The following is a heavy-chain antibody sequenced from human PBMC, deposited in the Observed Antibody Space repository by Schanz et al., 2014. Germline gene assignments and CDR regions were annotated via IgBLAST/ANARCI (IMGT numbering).Heavy chain of an antibody. CDR3: TRGNALDV. CDR2: IYYTAST. CDR1: GGSISSYY. Sequence: QVQLQESGPGLVKPSESLSLTCTVSGGSISSYYWSWIRQPPGKGLEWIGYIYYTASTNYNPSLRSLVTMSADSSKNQFSQKPTSVTAADSAVYFCTRGNALDVWGQGTTVTVSS. V-gene: IGHV4-59*01. J-gene: IGHJ6*02. D-gene: IGHD1-1*01.